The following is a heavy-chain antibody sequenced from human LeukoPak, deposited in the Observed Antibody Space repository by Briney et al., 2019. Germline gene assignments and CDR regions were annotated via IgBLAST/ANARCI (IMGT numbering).Heavy chain of an antibody. CDR2: INHSGST. D-gene: IGHD2-8*01. J-gene: IGHJ5*02. Sequence: SETLSLTCTVSGYSISSGYYWSWIRQPPGKGLEWIGEINHSGSTNYNPSLKSRVTISVDTSKNQFSLKLGSVTAADTAVYYCAREGDKYANWFDTWGQGTLVTVSS. CDR3: AREGDKYANWFDT. CDR1: GYSISSGYY. V-gene: IGHV4-38-2*02.